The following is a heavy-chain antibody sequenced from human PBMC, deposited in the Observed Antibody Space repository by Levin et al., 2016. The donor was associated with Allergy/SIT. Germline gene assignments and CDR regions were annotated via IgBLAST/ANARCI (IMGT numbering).Heavy chain of an antibody. CDR2: ISSSTSSSL. D-gene: IGHD6-19*01. V-gene: IGHV3-48*02. J-gene: IGHJ4*02. Sequence: WIRQPPGKGLEWLSYISSSTSSSLAYADSVQGRFIISRDNAKNSLYLQMNSLRDDDTAMYYCARDSAALPGGGWAPFDYWGQGILVTVSS. CDR3: ARDSAALPGGGWAPFDY.